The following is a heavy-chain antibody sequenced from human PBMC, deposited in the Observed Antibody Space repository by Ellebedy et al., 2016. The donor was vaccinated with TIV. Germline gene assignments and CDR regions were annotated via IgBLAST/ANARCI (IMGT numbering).Heavy chain of an antibody. V-gene: IGHV4-39*07. CDR3: ARDHRSSSSWWLGWYFDL. Sequence: SETLSLTCTVSGGSISSSSYYWGWIRQPPGKGLEWIGSIYYSGSTYYNPSLKSRVTISVDTSKNQFSLKLSSVTAADTAVYYCARDHRSSSSWWLGWYFDLWGRGTLVTVSS. CDR1: GGSISSSSYY. J-gene: IGHJ2*01. D-gene: IGHD6-13*01. CDR2: IYYSGST.